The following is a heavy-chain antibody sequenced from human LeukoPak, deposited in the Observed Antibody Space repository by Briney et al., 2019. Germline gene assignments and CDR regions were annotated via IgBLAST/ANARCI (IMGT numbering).Heavy chain of an antibody. Sequence: GSLRLSCAASGFTFSGYWMNWVRLAPGKGLEWVANIKQDGSEKNYVDSVKGRFTISRDNAKNSLYLQMNSLRAEDTAVYYCARSPTLDHGPRPHNWFDPWGQGTLVTVSS. D-gene: IGHD4-17*01. J-gene: IGHJ5*02. CDR2: IKQDGSEK. CDR1: GFTFSGYW. V-gene: IGHV3-7*01. CDR3: ARSPTLDHGPRPHNWFDP.